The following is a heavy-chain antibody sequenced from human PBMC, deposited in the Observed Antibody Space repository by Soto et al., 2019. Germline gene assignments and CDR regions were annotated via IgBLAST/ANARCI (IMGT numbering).Heavy chain of an antibody. CDR3: ARSCVTGKGGTDG. CDR1: GYTFTSYG. Sequence: QVQLVQSGAEVKKPGASVKVSCKASGYTFTSYGLSWVRQAPGQGLEWMGWINGYTGNTNYAQKYQGRVTMTTDTSTNTAYLDLWTLISDDTAVYYCARSCVTGKGGTDGWGQGTTGTVAS. D-gene: IGHD2-21*01. CDR2: INGYTGNT. J-gene: IGHJ6*02. V-gene: IGHV1-18*01.